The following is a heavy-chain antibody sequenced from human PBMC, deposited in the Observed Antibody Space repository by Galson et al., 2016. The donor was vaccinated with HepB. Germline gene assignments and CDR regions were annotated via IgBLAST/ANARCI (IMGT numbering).Heavy chain of an antibody. V-gene: IGHV3-53*01. D-gene: IGHD3-16*01. J-gene: IGHJ4*02. CDR1: GLPVNSNF. CDR3: ARSNDSHFPVHG. Sequence: SLRLSCAVTGLPVNSNFMSWVRQAPGTGLECVSIIDIHGKAHYADSVKGRFTISRDSFTNTLYLQMSSLRPEDTAVYYCARSNDSHFPVHGWGQGTLVTVSS. CDR2: IDIHGKA.